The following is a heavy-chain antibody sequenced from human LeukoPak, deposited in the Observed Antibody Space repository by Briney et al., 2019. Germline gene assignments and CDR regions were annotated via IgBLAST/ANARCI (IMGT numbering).Heavy chain of an antibody. V-gene: IGHV3-7*01. Sequence: RSGGSLRLSCAASGFTFSSYWMSWVRQAPGKGLEWVANIKQDGSEKYYVDSVKGRFTISRDNAKNSLYLQMNSLRAEDTAVYYCARLYCSSTSCYVMDWYFDLWGRGTPVTVSS. J-gene: IGHJ2*01. CDR2: IKQDGSEK. CDR3: ARLYCSSTSCYVMDWYFDL. CDR1: GFTFSSYW. D-gene: IGHD2-2*01.